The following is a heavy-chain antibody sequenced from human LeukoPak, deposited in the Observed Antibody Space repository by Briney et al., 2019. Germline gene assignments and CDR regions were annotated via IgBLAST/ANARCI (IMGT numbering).Heavy chain of an antibody. CDR3: ARVLYDSSGYYIYYYYYMDV. CDR1: GYTFTSYG. V-gene: IGHV1-18*01. D-gene: IGHD3-22*01. Sequence: GASVKVSRKASGYTFTSYGISWVRQAPGQGLEGMGWISAYNGNTNYAQKLQGRVTMTTDTFTSTTYMEPRSLRSDDTAVYYCARVLYDSSGYYIYYYYYMDVWGKGTTVTISS. CDR2: ISAYNGNT. J-gene: IGHJ6*03.